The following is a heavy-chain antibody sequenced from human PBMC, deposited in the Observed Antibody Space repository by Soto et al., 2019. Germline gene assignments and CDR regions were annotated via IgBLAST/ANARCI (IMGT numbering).Heavy chain of an antibody. CDR2: MFYSGAT. J-gene: IGHJ5*02. V-gene: IGHV4-39*01. CDR1: GGSISDISYC. D-gene: IGHD2-15*01. CDR3: ARHKSGSDWLDP. Sequence: SETLSLTCTVSGGSISDISYCWGWIRQPPGKGLQWIGCMFYSGATYYNPSLKNRVTLSVGTSNNEFSLKLVSVTAPDTAVYYCARHKSGSDWLDPWGQGTLVTVS.